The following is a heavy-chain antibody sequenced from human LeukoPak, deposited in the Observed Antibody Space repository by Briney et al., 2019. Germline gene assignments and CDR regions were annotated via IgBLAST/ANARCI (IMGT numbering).Heavy chain of an antibody. D-gene: IGHD1-26*01. Sequence: SETLSLTCAVYGGSFSGYYWTWIRQPPGKGLEWIGEMNHSGSANYNPSLKSRVTISVDTSKNQCSLRLSSVTAADTAVYYCARLRGATVGHNWFDPWGQGTLVTVSS. CDR3: ARLRGATVGHNWFDP. V-gene: IGHV4-34*01. CDR2: MNHSGSA. J-gene: IGHJ5*02. CDR1: GGSFSGYY.